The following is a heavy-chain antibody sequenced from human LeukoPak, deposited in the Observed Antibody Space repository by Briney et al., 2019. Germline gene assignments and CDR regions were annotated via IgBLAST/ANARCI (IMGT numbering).Heavy chain of an antibody. J-gene: IGHJ4*01. CDR2: ISYDGSNK. D-gene: IGHD3-3*01. V-gene: IGHV3-30*03. CDR1: GFNFSTYG. Sequence: GSLRLSCAASGFNFSTYGIHWVRQAPGKGLEWVAVISYDGSNKQFADSVKGRFTISRDNSKNTVYMQMNRLRGEDTALYYCARDYFDGSGFSDFWGHGTLVTVSS. CDR3: ARDYFDGSGFSDF.